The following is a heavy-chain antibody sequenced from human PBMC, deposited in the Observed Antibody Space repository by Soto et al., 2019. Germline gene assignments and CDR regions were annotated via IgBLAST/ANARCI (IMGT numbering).Heavy chain of an antibody. CDR3: ARMATSGTLNWFDP. CDR1: GYTFGNND. CDR2: MNPNSGNT. J-gene: IGHJ5*02. Sequence: ASLKVSCKASGYTFGNNDISWVRQATGQGLEWMGWMNPNSGNTGYAQKFQGRVTMTRNTSMTTAYLELSSLRSDDTAIYYCARMATSGTLNWFDPWGQGTLVTVSS. V-gene: IGHV1-8*01.